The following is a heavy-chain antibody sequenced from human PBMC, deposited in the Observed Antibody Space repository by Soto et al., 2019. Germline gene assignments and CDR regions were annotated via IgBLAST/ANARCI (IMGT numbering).Heavy chain of an antibody. D-gene: IGHD3-3*01. CDR3: ARARRDYDFWSGYYTYYYYGMDV. Sequence: GASVKVSCKASGGTFSSYAIRWVRQAPGQGLEWLGGIIPIFGTANYAQKFQGRVTITADESTSTAYMELSSLRSEDTAVYYCARARRDYDFWSGYYTYYYYGMDVWGQGTTVTVSS. V-gene: IGHV1-69*13. CDR2: IIPIFGTA. CDR1: GGTFSSYA. J-gene: IGHJ6*02.